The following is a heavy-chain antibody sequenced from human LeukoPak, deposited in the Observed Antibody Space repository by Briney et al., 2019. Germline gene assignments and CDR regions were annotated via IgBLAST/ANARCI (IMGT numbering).Heavy chain of an antibody. Sequence: GGSLRLSCAASGFTFSSYAMNWVRQAPGKGLEWVSGISGSGGGTYYADSVKGRFTISRDNSKNTLYLQINSLRAEDTAAYYCAKSYSSGPDAFDIWGQGTMVTVSS. V-gene: IGHV3-23*01. D-gene: IGHD6-19*01. CDR3: AKSYSSGPDAFDI. CDR2: ISGSGGGT. J-gene: IGHJ3*02. CDR1: GFTFSSYA.